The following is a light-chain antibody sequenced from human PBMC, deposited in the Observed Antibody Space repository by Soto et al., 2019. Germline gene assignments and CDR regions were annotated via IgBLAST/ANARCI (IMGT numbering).Light chain of an antibody. V-gene: IGLV2-14*03. CDR2: DVS. CDR1: SSDVGGYNY. Sequence: QSALTQPASVSGSPGQSITISCTGTSSDVGGYNYVSWYQQHPGKAPKLMIYDVSNRPSGVSNRFSGSKSGNTASLTISGRQHEDEADYYCSSYTSSSTLLYVFGTGTKLTVL. J-gene: IGLJ1*01. CDR3: SSYTSSSTLLYV.